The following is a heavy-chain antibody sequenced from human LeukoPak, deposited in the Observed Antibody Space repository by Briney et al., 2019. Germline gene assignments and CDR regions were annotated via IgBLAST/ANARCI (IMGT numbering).Heavy chain of an antibody. D-gene: IGHD2-2*01. V-gene: IGHV3-23*01. CDR3: AKHPYCSSTSCYFDY. CDR1: GFAFGSEA. Sequence: GGSLRLSCAVSGFAFGSEAMSWVRQSPARGLEWVASISPGGGTTYYADYVKGRFTISRDNSKNTLYLQMNSLRAEDTAVYYRAKHPYCSSTSCYFDYWGQGTLVTVSS. J-gene: IGHJ4*01. CDR2: ISPGGGTT.